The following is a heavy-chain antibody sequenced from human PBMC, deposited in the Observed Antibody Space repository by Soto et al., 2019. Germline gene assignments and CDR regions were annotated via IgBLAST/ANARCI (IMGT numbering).Heavy chain of an antibody. V-gene: IGHV4-59*01. CDR3: ARGLDPIDY. D-gene: IGHD6-19*01. CDR2: IYYSGST. Sequence: QVQLQESGPGLVKPSESLSLTCTVSGGSISSYYWSWIRQPPGKGLEWIGYIYYSGSTNYNPSLKSRVTISVDTSKNQFSLKLSSVTAAVTAVYYCARGLDPIDYWGQGTLVTVSS. CDR1: GGSISSYY. J-gene: IGHJ4*02.